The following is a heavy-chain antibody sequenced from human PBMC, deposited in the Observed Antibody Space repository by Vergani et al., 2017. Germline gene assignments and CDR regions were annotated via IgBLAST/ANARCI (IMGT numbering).Heavy chain of an antibody. CDR3: ARVVKAYYDSSGYPDWYFDL. Sequence: QVQLVQSGAEVKKPGSSVKVSCKASGGTFSSYTISWVRQAPGQGLEWMGRIIPILGIANYAQKFQGRVTITADKSTSPAYMELSSLRSEDTAVYYCARVVKAYYDSSGYPDWYFDLWGRGTLVTVSS. J-gene: IGHJ2*01. V-gene: IGHV1-69*02. CDR2: IIPILGIA. CDR1: GGTFSSYT. D-gene: IGHD3-22*01.